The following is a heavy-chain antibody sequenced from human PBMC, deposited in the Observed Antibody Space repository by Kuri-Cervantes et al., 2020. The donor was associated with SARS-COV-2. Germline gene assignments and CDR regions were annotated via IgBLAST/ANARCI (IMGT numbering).Heavy chain of an antibody. J-gene: IGHJ1*01. CDR3: AKGQFTVHSDYGSGSYYND. CDR1: GFTFDDYA. CDR2: ISWNSGSI. Sequence: GGSLRLSCAASGFTFDDYAMHWVRQAPGKGLEWVSGISWNSGSIGYADSVKGRFTISRGNAKNSLYLQMNSLRAEDTALYYCAKGQFTVHSDYGSGSYYNDWGQGTLVTVSS. V-gene: IGHV3-9*01. D-gene: IGHD3-10*01.